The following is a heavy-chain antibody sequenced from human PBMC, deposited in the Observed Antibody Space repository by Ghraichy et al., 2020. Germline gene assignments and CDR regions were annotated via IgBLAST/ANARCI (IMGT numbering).Heavy chain of an antibody. J-gene: IGHJ6*02. Sequence: TLSLTCTVSGGSISSGGYYWSWIRQHPGEGLVCIGYISYSGSTYYNPSLKSRVTISVDTSKNQFSLRLNSMTAADTAVYYCARDRAGSSAYYYGVDVWGQGTTVTVSS. CDR2: ISYSGST. CDR3: ARDRAGSSAYYYGVDV. D-gene: IGHD6-6*01. V-gene: IGHV4-31*03. CDR1: GGSISSGGYY.